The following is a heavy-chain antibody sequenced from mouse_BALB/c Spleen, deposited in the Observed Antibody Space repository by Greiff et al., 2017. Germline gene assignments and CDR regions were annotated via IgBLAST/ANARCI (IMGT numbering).Heavy chain of an antibody. CDR1: GYTFTSYW. CDR2: IDPSDSYT. CDR3: TRFTTVVATRYFDY. D-gene: IGHD1-1*01. V-gene: IGHV1S127*01. J-gene: IGHJ2*01. Sequence: QVQLQQPGAELVKPGASVKMSCKASGYTFTSYWMHWVKQRPGQGLEWIGVIDPSDSYTSYNQKFKGKATLTVDTSSSTAYMQLSSLTSEDSAVYYCTRFTTVVATRYFDYWGQGTTLTVSS.